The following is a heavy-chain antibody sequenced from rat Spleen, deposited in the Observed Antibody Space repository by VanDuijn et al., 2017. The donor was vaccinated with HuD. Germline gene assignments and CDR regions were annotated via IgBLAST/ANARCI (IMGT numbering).Heavy chain of an antibody. V-gene: IGHV3-1*01. J-gene: IGHJ2*01. CDR2: ISYSGST. CDR3: ARWGDYGYNYGFDY. Sequence: EMQLQESGPGLVKPSQSLSLTCSVTGYSITSNYWGWIRKFPGNKMEWMGYISYSGSTSYNPSLKSRISIIRDTSKNQFFLQLNSVTTEDTATYYCARWGDYGYNYGFDYWGQGVMVTVSS. CDR1: GYSITSNY. D-gene: IGHD1-9*01.